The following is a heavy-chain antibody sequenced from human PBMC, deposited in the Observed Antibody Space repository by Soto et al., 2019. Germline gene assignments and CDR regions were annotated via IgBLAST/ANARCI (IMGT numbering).Heavy chain of an antibody. Sequence: GGSLRLSCAASGFTFSSYGMHWVRQAPGKGLEWVAVISYDGSNKYYADSVKGRFTISRDNSKNTLYLQMNSLRAEDTAVYYCAKDREQQLYYYYGMDVWGQGTTVTVSS. CDR2: ISYDGSNK. J-gene: IGHJ6*02. D-gene: IGHD6-13*01. CDR3: AKDREQQLYYYYGMDV. V-gene: IGHV3-30*18. CDR1: GFTFSSYG.